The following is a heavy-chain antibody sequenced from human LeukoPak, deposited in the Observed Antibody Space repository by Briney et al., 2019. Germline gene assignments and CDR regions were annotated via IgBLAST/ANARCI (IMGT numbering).Heavy chain of an antibody. Sequence: SETLSLTCTVSGGSIRSSSSYWGWIRQPPGKGLEWIGTMYNSGSTHYNPSLKSRVTISVDTSKNQFSLRLTSVTAADTAVYYCARGRSLEWLFPMDYYMDVWGKGTTVTVSS. V-gene: IGHV4-39*07. J-gene: IGHJ6*03. CDR3: ARGRSLEWLFPMDYYMDV. CDR1: GGSIRSSSSY. D-gene: IGHD3-3*01. CDR2: MYNSGST.